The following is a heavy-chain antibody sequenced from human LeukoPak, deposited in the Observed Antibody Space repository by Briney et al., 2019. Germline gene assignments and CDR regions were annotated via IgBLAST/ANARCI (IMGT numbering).Heavy chain of an antibody. J-gene: IGHJ3*02. CDR3: ARSARGADAFDI. Sequence: GASVKVSCKASGYTFTSYDINWVRQATGQGLEWMGWMNPNSGNTGCAQKFQGRVTITRNTSISTAYMELSSLRSEDTAVYYCARSARGADAFDIWGQGTMVTVSS. V-gene: IGHV1-8*03. CDR1: GYTFTSYD. D-gene: IGHD3-16*01. CDR2: MNPNSGNT.